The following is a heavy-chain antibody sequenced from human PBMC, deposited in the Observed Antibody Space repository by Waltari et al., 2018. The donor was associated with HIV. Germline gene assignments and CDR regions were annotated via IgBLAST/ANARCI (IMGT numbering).Heavy chain of an antibody. CDR1: GGSFKGYF. Sequence: VRLDQWGSGLLNPSQTLSLTCAVYGGSFKGYFWNWVGRTPGRGLEWIGDVNYRGDTNYLPSLQSRASLSSDTSKTPFSLRLTSLTAADSATYYCARAYNSGPTPHNYYYYGIDVWGRGTTVIVSS. CDR2: VNYRGDT. J-gene: IGHJ6*02. V-gene: IGHV4-34*01. CDR3: ARAYNSGPTPHNYYYYGIDV. D-gene: IGHD6-19*01.